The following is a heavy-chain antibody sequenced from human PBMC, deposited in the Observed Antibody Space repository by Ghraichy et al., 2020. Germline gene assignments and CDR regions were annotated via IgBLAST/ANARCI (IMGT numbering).Heavy chain of an antibody. Sequence: SETLSLTCSVSGGSISSYYWSWIRQPPGKGLEWIGYFYYSGSTNYSPSLKSRVTISVDTSKNQFSLKLSSVTAADTAVYYCARAVSGSYYSMDVWGQGTTVTVSS. J-gene: IGHJ6*02. D-gene: IGHD3-10*01. CDR2: FYYSGST. V-gene: IGHV4-59*01. CDR1: GGSISSYY. CDR3: ARAVSGSYYSMDV.